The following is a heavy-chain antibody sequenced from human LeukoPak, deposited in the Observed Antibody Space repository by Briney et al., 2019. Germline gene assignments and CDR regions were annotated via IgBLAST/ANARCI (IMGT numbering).Heavy chain of an antibody. CDR3: AKDDVTALIRYFQH. D-gene: IGHD2-21*02. Sequence: GGSLRLSCAASGFTFDDYAMHWVRQAPGKGLEWVSLISWDGGSTYYVDSVKGRFTISRDNAKNSLYLQMNSLRAEDTAAYYCAKDDVTALIRYFQHWGQGTLVTVSS. J-gene: IGHJ1*01. CDR1: GFTFDDYA. V-gene: IGHV3-43D*03. CDR2: ISWDGGST.